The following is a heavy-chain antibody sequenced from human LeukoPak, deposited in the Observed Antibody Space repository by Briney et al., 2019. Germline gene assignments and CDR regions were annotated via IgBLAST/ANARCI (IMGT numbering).Heavy chain of an antibody. J-gene: IGHJ4*02. CDR1: GYTFTSYD. Sequence: ASVKVSCKASGYTFTSYDINWVRQATGQGLEWMGWMNPNSGHTGYAQKFQGRVTMTRNTSISTACMELSSLRSEDTAVYYCAKDGQSFNSMYDYFDSWGQGTLVTVSS. D-gene: IGHD2-8*01. CDR2: MNPNSGHT. CDR3: AKDGQSFNSMYDYFDS. V-gene: IGHV1-8*01.